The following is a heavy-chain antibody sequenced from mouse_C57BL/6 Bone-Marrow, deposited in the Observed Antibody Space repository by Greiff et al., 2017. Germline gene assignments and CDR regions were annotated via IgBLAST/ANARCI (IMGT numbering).Heavy chain of an antibody. CDR2: FYPGSGNI. CDR3: ARHEEYSNCARDY. D-gene: IGHD2-5*01. J-gene: IGHJ4*01. V-gene: IGHV1-62-2*01. Sequence: QVQLQESGAELVKPGTSVKLSCKASGYTFIEYTIHWVKQRSGQGLEWIGWFYPGSGNIQYNEKFKDKATLTADKSSSTVYMELSRLTSEDSAVYFWARHEEYSNCARDYWGQGTSVTVSA. CDR1: GYTFIEYT.